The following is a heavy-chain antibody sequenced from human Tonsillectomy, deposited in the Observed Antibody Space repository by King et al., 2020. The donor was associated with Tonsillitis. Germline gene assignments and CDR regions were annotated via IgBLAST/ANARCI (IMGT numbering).Heavy chain of an antibody. V-gene: IGHV5-51*01. CDR2: IYPGDSDT. Sequence: FQLVQSGAEVKKPGESLKISCKGSGYSFTSYWIGWVRQMPGKGLEWMGIIYPGDSDTRYSPSFQGQVTISADKSTAYLQWSTLKASDTAIYYCTRSVTIFGESDYWGQGTLVTVSS. J-gene: IGHJ4*02. CDR1: GYSFTSYW. CDR3: TRSVTIFGESDY. D-gene: IGHD3-3*01.